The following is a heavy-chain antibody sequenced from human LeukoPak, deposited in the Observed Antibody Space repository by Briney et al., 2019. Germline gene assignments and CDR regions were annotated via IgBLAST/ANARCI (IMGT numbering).Heavy chain of an antibody. CDR3: ARRSPLTAAVGSHFDY. CDR2: IKQDGNEK. CDR1: GFTFNSFW. D-gene: IGHD6-13*01. V-gene: IGHV3-7*02. J-gene: IGHJ4*01. Sequence: GGSLRLSCAASGFTFNSFWMSWVRQAPGRGLEWVANIKQDGNEKYYVDSVKGRFTISRDDAKNSLYLQMNSLRVEDTAVYYCARRSPLTAAVGSHFDYWGHGTLVTVSS.